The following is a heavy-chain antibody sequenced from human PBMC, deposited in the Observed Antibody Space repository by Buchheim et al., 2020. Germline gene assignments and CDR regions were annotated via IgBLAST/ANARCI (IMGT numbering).Heavy chain of an antibody. D-gene: IGHD3-22*01. CDR3: ASLPPFSHYYDSSTFYSDYFDY. CDR1: GFTFSNYW. J-gene: IGHJ4*02. CDR2: IKQDGSET. V-gene: IGHV3-7*01. Sequence: EVQLVESGGGLVQPGGSLRLSCAASGFTFSNYWMSWVRQAPGKGLEWVANIKQDGSETYYVDSVKGRFTISRDNVQSSLYLQMNSLRAEDTAVYYCASLPPFSHYYDSSTFYSDYFDYWGLGTL.